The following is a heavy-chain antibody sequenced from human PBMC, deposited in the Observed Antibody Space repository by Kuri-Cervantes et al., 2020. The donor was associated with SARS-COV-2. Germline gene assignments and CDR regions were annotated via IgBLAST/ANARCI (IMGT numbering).Heavy chain of an antibody. CDR1: GGSFRGYY. CDR3: ASTYSDFWSGYYGVYDY. V-gene: IGHV4-34*01. Sequence: SETLSLTCAVYGGSFRGYYCSWIRQPQGKGMEWIGRIYYSGSTYYNTSLKSGVTISVDTSKNQFSLKLSSVTAANTAVYYCASTYSDFWSGYYGVYDYWGQGTLVTVSS. D-gene: IGHD3-3*01. J-gene: IGHJ4*02. CDR2: IYYSGST.